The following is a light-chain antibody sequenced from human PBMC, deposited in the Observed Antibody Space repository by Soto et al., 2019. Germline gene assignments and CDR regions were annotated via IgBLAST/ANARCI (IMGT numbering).Light chain of an antibody. Sequence: EIVLTQSPATLSLSPGERATLSCRGSQSLSSYLAWFQQKPGQAPRLLIYDTSNRATGIPARFSGSGSGTDFTLTISSLEPEDFAVYYCQQRSNWLLTFGEGTKVEI. V-gene: IGKV3-11*01. J-gene: IGKJ4*01. CDR1: QSLSSY. CDR2: DTS. CDR3: QQRSNWLLT.